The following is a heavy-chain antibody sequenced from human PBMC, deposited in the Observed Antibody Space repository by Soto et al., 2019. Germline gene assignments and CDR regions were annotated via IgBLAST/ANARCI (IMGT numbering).Heavy chain of an antibody. V-gene: IGHV3-30-3*01. CDR3: ARAQRLAQGYCSSTSCYMGRIDY. D-gene: IGHD2-2*02. CDR1: GFTFSSYA. J-gene: IGHJ4*02. CDR2: ISYDGSNK. Sequence: QVQLVESGGGVVQPGRSLRLSCAASGFTFSSYAMHWVRQAPGKGLEWVAVISYDGSNKYYADSVKGRFTISRDNSKNTLYLQMNSLRAEDTAVYYCARAQRLAQGYCSSTSCYMGRIDYWGQGTLVTVSS.